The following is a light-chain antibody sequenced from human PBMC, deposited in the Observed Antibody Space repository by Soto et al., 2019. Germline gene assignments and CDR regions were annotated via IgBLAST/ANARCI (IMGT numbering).Light chain of an antibody. CDR2: DVK. CDR1: SSDVGGYNY. CDR3: CSYAGDYTFV. V-gene: IGLV2-11*01. J-gene: IGLJ1*01. Sequence: QSALTQPRSVSGSPGQSVTISCTGTSSDVGGYNYVTWYQQYPGKAPKVMIYDVKTRPSGXPDRFSGSKSGNTASLTISGLQAEDEADYYCCSYAGDYTFVFGTGTKLTVL.